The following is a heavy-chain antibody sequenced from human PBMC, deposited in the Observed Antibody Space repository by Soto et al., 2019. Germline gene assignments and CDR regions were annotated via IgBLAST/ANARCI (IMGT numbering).Heavy chain of an antibody. V-gene: IGHV3-53*01. CDR2: IYSGGST. CDR1: GFSVSSSD. Sequence: GGSLRLSCAASGFSVSSSDMSWVRQVPGEGLEWVSVIYSGGSTHDADYVKGRFSVSRDTSKNTVDLQMNSLRVDDTAVYYCGTSSRKDYHFAVDVWGQGTAVTVSS. D-gene: IGHD6-6*01. J-gene: IGHJ6*02. CDR3: GTSSRKDYHFAVDV.